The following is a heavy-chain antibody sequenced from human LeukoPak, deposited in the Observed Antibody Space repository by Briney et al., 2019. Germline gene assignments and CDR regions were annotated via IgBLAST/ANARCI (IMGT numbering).Heavy chain of an antibody. CDR1: GGTISSGSYY. CDR3: ARDRTPRWGISSSYLPNYYYYYGIDV. D-gene: IGHD6-13*01. Sequence: SETLSLTCTVSGGTISSGSYYWSWIRQPAGKGLEWIGRIYTSGSTNYNPSLESRVTISVDTSKNQFSLKLSSVTAADTAVYYCARDRTPRWGISSSYLPNYYYYYGIDVWGQGTTLTVSS. V-gene: IGHV4-61*02. CDR2: IYTSGST. J-gene: IGHJ6*02.